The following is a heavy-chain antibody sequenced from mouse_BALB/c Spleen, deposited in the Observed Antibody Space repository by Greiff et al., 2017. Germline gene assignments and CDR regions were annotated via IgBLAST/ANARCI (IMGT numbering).Heavy chain of an antibody. J-gene: IGHJ1*01. D-gene: IGHD1-3*01. V-gene: IGHV1S22*01. CDR3: KWWYFDV. Sequence: LQQPGSELVRPGASVKLSCKASGYTFTSYWMHWVKQRPGQGLEWIGNIYPGSGSTNYDEKFKSKATLTVDTSSSTAYMQLSSLTSEDSAVYYCKWWYFDVWGAGTTFTVSS. CDR1: GYTFTSYW. CDR2: IYPGSGST.